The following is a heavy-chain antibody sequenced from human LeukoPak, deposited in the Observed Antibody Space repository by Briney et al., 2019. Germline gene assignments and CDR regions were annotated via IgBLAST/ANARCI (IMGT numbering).Heavy chain of an antibody. V-gene: IGHV4-34*01. CDR3: ARGRPGWTTWFDP. CDR2: INHRGST. Sequence: SETLSLTCAVYGGSFSGYYWSWIRQPPGKGLEWSGEINHRGSTNYNPSLKRQVTISVDTSKNQFSLKLSSVTAADTAVYYCARGRPGWTTWFDPWGQGTPVTVSS. D-gene: IGHD3/OR15-3a*01. CDR1: GGSFSGYY. J-gene: IGHJ5*02.